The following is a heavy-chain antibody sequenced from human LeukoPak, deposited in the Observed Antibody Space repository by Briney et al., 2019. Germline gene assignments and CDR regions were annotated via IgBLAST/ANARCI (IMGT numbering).Heavy chain of an antibody. Sequence: ASVKVSCKASGYTFTSYDINRVRQATGQGLEWMGWMNPNSGNTGYAQKFQGRVTMTRNTSISTAYMKLSSLRSEDTAVYYCAREGSSSSCFDYWGQGTLVTVSS. CDR1: GYTFTSYD. V-gene: IGHV1-8*01. J-gene: IGHJ4*02. CDR2: MNPNSGNT. D-gene: IGHD6-6*01. CDR3: AREGSSSSCFDY.